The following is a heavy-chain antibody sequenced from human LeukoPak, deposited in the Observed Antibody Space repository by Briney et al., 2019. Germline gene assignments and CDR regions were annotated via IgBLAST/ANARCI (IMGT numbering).Heavy chain of an antibody. CDR1: GGSISSGGYS. CDR2: IYYSGST. Sequence: PSGTLSLTCAVSGGSISSGGYSWSWIRQSPGMGLEWIGYIYYSGSTNYNPSLKSRVTISVDTSKNQFSLKLSSVTAADTAVYYCARVVYRSPYYYGMDVWGQGTTVTVSS. CDR3: ARVVYRSPYYYGMDV. D-gene: IGHD1-14*01. J-gene: IGHJ6*02. V-gene: IGHV4-61*08.